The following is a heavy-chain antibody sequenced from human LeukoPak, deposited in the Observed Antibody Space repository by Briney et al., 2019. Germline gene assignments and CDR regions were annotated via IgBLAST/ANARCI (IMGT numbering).Heavy chain of an antibody. CDR2: VSYSGST. Sequence: SETLSLTCSVSGGFISSYYWSWVRQPPGKGLEWIGYVSYSGSTNYTPSLNGRVTISVDTSKNHFSLQLSSVTAADTAVYYCARQSLYDGRHCYFDLWGRGTLVSVSS. CDR1: GGFISSYY. V-gene: IGHV4-59*08. J-gene: IGHJ2*01. CDR3: ARQSLYDGRHCYFDL. D-gene: IGHD3-3*01.